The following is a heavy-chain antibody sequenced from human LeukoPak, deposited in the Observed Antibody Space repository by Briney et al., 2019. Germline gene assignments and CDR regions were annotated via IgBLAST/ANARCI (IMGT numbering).Heavy chain of an antibody. Sequence: SETLSLTCAVSGGSISSGGYSWSWIRQPPGKGLEWIGYIYHSGSTYYNPSLKSRVTISVDRSKNQFSLKLSSVTAADTAVYYCARQGGYSYGQLDYWGQGTLVTVSS. CDR1: GGSISSGGYS. J-gene: IGHJ4*02. V-gene: IGHV4-30-2*01. CDR3: ARQGGYSYGQLDY. D-gene: IGHD5-18*01. CDR2: IYHSGST.